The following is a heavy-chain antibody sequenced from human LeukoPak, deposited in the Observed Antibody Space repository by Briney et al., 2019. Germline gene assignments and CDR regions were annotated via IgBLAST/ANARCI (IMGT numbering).Heavy chain of an antibody. J-gene: IGHJ4*02. Sequence: PGGSLRLSCAASGFTFSTYATGWVRQAPGKGLEWVSAISGSGGTTSYADSVKGRFTISRDNSKNTLDLQMNSLRAEDTALYYCARYNSGYDSWGQGTLVTVSS. CDR1: GFTFSTYA. CDR2: ISGSGGTT. V-gene: IGHV3-23*01. D-gene: IGHD5-12*01. CDR3: ARYNSGYDS.